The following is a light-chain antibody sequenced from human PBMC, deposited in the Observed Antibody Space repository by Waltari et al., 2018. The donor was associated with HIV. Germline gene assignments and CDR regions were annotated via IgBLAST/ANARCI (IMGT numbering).Light chain of an antibody. Sequence: DIQMTQSPSTLSASVGDRVTITCRASQSISSWLAWYQQKPGKAPKLLIYKASSLESGVPSSFSGSGSGTEFTLTISSLQADDCATYYCQHYNGYSQTFGQGTKVEIK. CDR2: KAS. V-gene: IGKV1-5*03. CDR3: QHYNGYSQT. CDR1: QSISSW. J-gene: IGKJ1*01.